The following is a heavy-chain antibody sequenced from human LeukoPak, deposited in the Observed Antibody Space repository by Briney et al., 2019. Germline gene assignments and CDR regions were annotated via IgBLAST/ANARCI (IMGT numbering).Heavy chain of an antibody. CDR2: IIPIFGTA. D-gene: IGHD2-2*01. J-gene: IGHJ4*02. Sequence: ASVKVSCKASGGTFSSYAISWVRQAPGQGLEWMGGIIPIFGTANYAQKFQGRVTITADESTSTAYMELSSLRSEDTAVYYCAREGVVVVPAAMDYWGQGTLVTVSS. CDR3: AREGVVVVPAAMDY. CDR1: GGTFSSYA. V-gene: IGHV1-69*13.